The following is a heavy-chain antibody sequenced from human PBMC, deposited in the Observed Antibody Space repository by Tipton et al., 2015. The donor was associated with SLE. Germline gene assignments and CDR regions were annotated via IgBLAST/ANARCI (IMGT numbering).Heavy chain of an antibody. CDR1: GGSFSGYY. Sequence: TLSLTCAVYGGSFSGYYWSWIRQPPGKGLEWIGEINHSGSTNYNPSLKSRVTISVDTSKNQFSLKLSSVTAADTAVYYCARVRYCSSTSCYLFDYWGRGTLVTVSS. CDR2: INHSGST. D-gene: IGHD2-2*01. V-gene: IGHV4-34*01. J-gene: IGHJ4*02. CDR3: ARVRYCSSTSCYLFDY.